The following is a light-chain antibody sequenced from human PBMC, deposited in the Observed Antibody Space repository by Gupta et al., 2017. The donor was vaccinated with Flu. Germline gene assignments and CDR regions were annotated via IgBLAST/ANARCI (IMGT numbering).Light chain of an antibody. Sequence: EIVMTQSPATLSVSPGERATLSCRASQSVSSNLAWYQQKPGQAPRLLIYGASTRATGIPARFSGNGSGTEFTLTINSLQSEDFAVYYCQQYNNWPPWITFGQGTRLDIK. CDR2: GAS. V-gene: IGKV3-15*01. J-gene: IGKJ5*01. CDR3: QQYNNWPPWIT. CDR1: QSVSSN.